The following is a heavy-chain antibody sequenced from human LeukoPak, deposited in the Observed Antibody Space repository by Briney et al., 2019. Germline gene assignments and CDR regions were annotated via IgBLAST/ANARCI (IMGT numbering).Heavy chain of an antibody. CDR3: AKDRRHTVSGGYFDL. Sequence: PGGSLRLSCAASGFTFSNYWMTWVRQAPGKGLEWVSGISWNSGHIGYADSVKGRFTISRDNAKNSLYLRMNSLRTEDTALYYCAKDRRHTVSGGYFDLWGRGTLVIVSS. CDR2: ISWNSGHI. J-gene: IGHJ2*01. D-gene: IGHD3-10*01. CDR1: GFTFSNYW. V-gene: IGHV3-9*01.